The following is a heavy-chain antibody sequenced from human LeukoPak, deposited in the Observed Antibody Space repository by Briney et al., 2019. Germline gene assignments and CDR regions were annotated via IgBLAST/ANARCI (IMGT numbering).Heavy chain of an antibody. CDR2: ISSSGSTI. Sequence: PGGSVRLSCAASGFTFSSYEMNWVRQAPGKGLEWVSYISSSGSTIYYAESVKGRVTISRDNAKNSLYMQMNSLRAEDTAVYYCARGFTGWVTSPIDYWGQGTLVTVSS. CDR3: ARGFTGWVTSPIDY. J-gene: IGHJ4*02. V-gene: IGHV3-48*03. CDR1: GFTFSSYE. D-gene: IGHD2-2*01.